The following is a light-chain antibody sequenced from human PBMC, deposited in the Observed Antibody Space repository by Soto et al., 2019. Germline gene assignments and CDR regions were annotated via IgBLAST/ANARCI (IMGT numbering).Light chain of an antibody. J-gene: IGLJ1*01. CDR1: SSNIAANS. Sequence: QSALTQPPSVSAAPGQEVTISCSGSSSNIAANSVSWYQHLPGTAPKLLIYDSDRRPSGIPARFSGSKSGTSATLGITGLQTGDEADYYCGAWDNSLTVYVFGSGTKVTVL. CDR2: DSD. V-gene: IGLV1-51*01. CDR3: GAWDNSLTVYV.